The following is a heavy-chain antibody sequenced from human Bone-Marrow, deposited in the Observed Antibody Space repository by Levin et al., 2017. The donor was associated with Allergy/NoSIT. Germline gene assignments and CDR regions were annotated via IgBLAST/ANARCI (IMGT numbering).Heavy chain of an antibody. Sequence: SCAASGFTFSSYAMSWVRQAPGKGLEWVSAISGSGGSTYYADSVKGRLTISRDNSKNTLYLRMNSLRAEDTAVYYCAKDLMGATTADHWGQGTLVTVSS. CDR3: AKDLMGATTADH. CDR2: ISGSGGST. D-gene: IGHD1-26*01. J-gene: IGHJ4*02. V-gene: IGHV3-23*01. CDR1: GFTFSSYA.